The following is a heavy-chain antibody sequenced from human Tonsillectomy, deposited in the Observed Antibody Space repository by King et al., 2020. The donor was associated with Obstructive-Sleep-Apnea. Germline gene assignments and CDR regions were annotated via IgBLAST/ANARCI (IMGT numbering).Heavy chain of an antibody. CDR3: ARGTGGLDP. Sequence: QLQESGPGLVRPPETLSLTCTLSGGSFSSYYWSWIRQPPGKGLEWIGYIYYSGSTNYNPSLKSRVTISVDTSKNQFALNLNSVTAVDTAVYYWARGTGGLDPWGQGILVTVSS. J-gene: IGHJ5*02. V-gene: IGHV4-59*01. CDR2: IYYSGST. D-gene: IGHD1-1*01. CDR1: GGSFSSYY.